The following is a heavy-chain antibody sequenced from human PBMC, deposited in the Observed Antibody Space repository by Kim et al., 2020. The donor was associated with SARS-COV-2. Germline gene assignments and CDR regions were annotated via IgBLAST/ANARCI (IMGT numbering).Heavy chain of an antibody. CDR2: ISSSSSTI. D-gene: IGHD3-22*01. J-gene: IGHJ4*02. Sequence: GGSLRLSCAASGFTFSSYSMNWVRQAPGKGLEWVSYISSSSSTIYYADSVKGRFTISRDNAKNSLYLQMNSLRDEDTAVYYCARERDSSGYDALDYWGQGTLVTVSS. CDR1: GFTFSSYS. CDR3: ARERDSSGYDALDY. V-gene: IGHV3-48*02.